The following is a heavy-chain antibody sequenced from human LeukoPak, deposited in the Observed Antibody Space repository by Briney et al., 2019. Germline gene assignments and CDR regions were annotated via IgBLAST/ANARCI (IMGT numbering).Heavy chain of an antibody. Sequence: ASVKVSCKASGYTFTSYGISWVRQAPGQGLEWMGWISAYNGNTNYAQKLQGRVTMTTDTSTSTAYMELRSLRSDDTAVYYCARDHCSGSSCYSGLRRFDPWGQGTLVTVSS. CDR2: ISAYNGNT. CDR3: ARDHCSGSSCYSGLRRFDP. V-gene: IGHV1-18*01. J-gene: IGHJ5*02. D-gene: IGHD2-15*01. CDR1: GYTFTSYG.